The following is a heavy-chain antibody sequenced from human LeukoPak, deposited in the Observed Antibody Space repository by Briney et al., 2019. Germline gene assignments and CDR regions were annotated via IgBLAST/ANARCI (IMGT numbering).Heavy chain of an antibody. V-gene: IGHV3-48*04. CDR3: ASERWLQY. Sequence: QPGGSLRLSCAASGFTFSSYSMNWVRQAPGKGLEWVSHITASGTAMFYADSVKGRFTISRDNAKNTLYLQMNSLRAEDTGVFYCASERWLQYWGQGTLVTISS. CDR1: GFTFSSYS. CDR2: ITASGTAM. J-gene: IGHJ4*01. D-gene: IGHD5-24*01.